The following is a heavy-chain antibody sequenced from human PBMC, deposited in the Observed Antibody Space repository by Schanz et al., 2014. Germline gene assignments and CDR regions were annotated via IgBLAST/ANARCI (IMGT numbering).Heavy chain of an antibody. CDR3: ARDSLRGATGGYGMDV. CDR2: INQSGTT. Sequence: QVQLQESGPGLVKPSETLSLICSVSGGSIGTYYWNWIRLPPGKGLEWIGEINQSGTTNYNPSLKSRVTMSVDTSKNQISLKLRSVTAADTAVYYCARDSLRGATGGYGMDVWGQGTLVTVSS. J-gene: IGHJ6*02. V-gene: IGHV4-59*12. CDR1: GGSIGTYY. D-gene: IGHD2-8*02.